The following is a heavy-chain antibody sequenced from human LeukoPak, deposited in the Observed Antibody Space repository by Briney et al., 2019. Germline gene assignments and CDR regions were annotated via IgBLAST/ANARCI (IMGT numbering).Heavy chain of an antibody. CDR1: GYTFNSYG. Sequence: ASVKVSCKASGYTFNSYGISWVRQAPGHGLEWMGWISGYNGNTNYAQKLQGRVTMTTDTSTSTAYMELRSLRSDDSAVYYCARVLNYYDSSGSNYYYMDVWGKGTTVTVSS. CDR2: ISGYNGNT. J-gene: IGHJ6*03. CDR3: ARVLNYYDSSGSNYYYMDV. D-gene: IGHD3-22*01. V-gene: IGHV1-18*01.